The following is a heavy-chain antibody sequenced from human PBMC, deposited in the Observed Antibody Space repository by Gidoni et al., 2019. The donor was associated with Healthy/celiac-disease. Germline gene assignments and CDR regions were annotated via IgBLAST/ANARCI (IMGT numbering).Heavy chain of an antibody. D-gene: IGHD2-15*01. Sequence: QLQLQESGPGLVKPSETLYLTCTVSGGSISSSSYYWGWIRQPPGKGLEWIGSIYYSGSTYYNPSLKSRVTISVDTSKNQFSLKLSSVTAADTAVYYCARLVIVVVLSSTEKSFDYWGQGTLVTVSS. V-gene: IGHV4-39*01. J-gene: IGHJ4*02. CDR3: ARLVIVVVLSSTEKSFDY. CDR1: GGSISSSSYY. CDR2: IYYSGST.